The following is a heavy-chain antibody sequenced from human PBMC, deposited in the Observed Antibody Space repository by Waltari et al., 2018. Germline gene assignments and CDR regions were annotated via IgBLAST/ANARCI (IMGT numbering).Heavy chain of an antibody. D-gene: IGHD2-15*01. CDR1: GFTFGDYG. V-gene: IGHV3-49*04. CDR3: TRGNFQWSSTLDY. Sequence: EVQLVESGGGLVQPGRSLRLSCTGFGFTFGDYGVSWVRQAPGKGLEWVGFIRSKGNGGTTKDAASVRGRFTLSRDDSKSIAFLQMNGLRTEDTAVYYCTRGNFQWSSTLDYWGQGTLVNVSS. CDR2: IRSKGNGGTT. J-gene: IGHJ4*02.